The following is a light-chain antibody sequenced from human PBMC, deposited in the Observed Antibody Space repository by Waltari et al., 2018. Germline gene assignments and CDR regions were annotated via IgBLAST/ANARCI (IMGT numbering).Light chain of an antibody. Sequence: DIVMTQSPDSLAVSLGERATINCKSSESVIYDTDNKNYLAWYQQKPGQPPKLLIHWAAIRGSGVPDRFSGSGSGTDFTLTISSLQAEDVAVYYCQQYLSAPRTFGQGTVLEIK. V-gene: IGKV4-1*01. CDR3: QQYLSAPRT. J-gene: IGKJ2*02. CDR1: ESVIYDTDNKNY. CDR2: WAA.